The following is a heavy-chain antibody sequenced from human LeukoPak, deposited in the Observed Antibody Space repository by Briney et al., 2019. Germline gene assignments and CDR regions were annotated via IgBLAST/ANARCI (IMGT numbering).Heavy chain of an antibody. CDR3: ARGTRGYSYGPYYYYMDV. V-gene: IGHV4-39*07. CDR1: GGSITSSSYY. D-gene: IGHD5-18*01. CDR2: FYYSGST. J-gene: IGHJ6*03. Sequence: PSETLSLTCTVSGGSITSSSYYWGWIRQPPGKGLQWIGSFYYSGSTYYNPSLKSRVTISVDTSKNQFSLKLSSVTAADTAVYYCARGTRGYSYGPYYYYMDVWGKGTTVTVSS.